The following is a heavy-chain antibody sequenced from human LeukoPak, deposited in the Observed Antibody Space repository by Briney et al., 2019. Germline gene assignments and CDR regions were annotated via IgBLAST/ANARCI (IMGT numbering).Heavy chain of an antibody. CDR2: FNPNSGGT. CDR3: ARRSTQVVPAATHYYYYYMDV. D-gene: IGHD2-2*01. J-gene: IGHJ6*03. CDR1: GYTFTGYY. V-gene: IGHV1-2*02. Sequence: GASVKVSCKASGYTFTGYYMHWVRQAPGQGLEWMGWFNPNSGGTTYGQKFQGRVTMTRDTSISTAYMELSRLRSDDTAVYYCARRSTQVVPAATHYYYYYMDVWGKGTTVTVSS.